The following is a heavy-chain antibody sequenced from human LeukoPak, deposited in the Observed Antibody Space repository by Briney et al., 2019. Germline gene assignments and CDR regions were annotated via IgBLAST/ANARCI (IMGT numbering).Heavy chain of an antibody. D-gene: IGHD2-21*01. J-gene: IGHJ4*02. CDR1: GFTFSAHW. CDR3: ARDLYSQY. Sequence: GGSLRLSCAASGFTFSAHWMSWVRQAPGKGLEWVANINEDGSEKNYVDSVKGRFTISRDIAKNSLYLQMNSLRAEDTAVYYCARDLYSQYWGQGTLVTVSS. CDR2: INEDGSEK. V-gene: IGHV3-7*01.